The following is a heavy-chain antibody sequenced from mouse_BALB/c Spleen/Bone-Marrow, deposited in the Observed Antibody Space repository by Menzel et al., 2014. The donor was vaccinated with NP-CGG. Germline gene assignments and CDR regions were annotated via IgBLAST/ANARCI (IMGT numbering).Heavy chain of an antibody. CDR2: ISSGGSYT. J-gene: IGHJ4*01. V-gene: IGHV5-6*01. D-gene: IGHD1-1*01. CDR1: GFTFSSYG. Sequence: EVRLVESGGDLVKPGGSLKLSCAASGFTFSSYGMSWVRQTPDKRLEWVATISSGGSYTYYPDSVKGRFTISRDNAKNTLYLQMSSLKSEDTAMYYCVSTITTVVAEDAMDYWGQGTSVTVSS. CDR3: VSTITTVVAEDAMDY.